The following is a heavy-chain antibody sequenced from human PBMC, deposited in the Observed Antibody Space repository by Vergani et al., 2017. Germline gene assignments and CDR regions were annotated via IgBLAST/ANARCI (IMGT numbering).Heavy chain of an antibody. D-gene: IGHD6-13*01. CDR1: GYIFTGYS. Sequence: QVQQVQSGAEVKKPGASVKVSCKTSGYIFTGYSMHWVRQAPGQGLEWMGWINPKSGDTKYAQKFQGRVTMTRDTSINTAYMELSRLRSDDTAVYYCAREWEQQLSNWGQGTLVTVSS. CDR2: INPKSGDT. V-gene: IGHV1-2*02. J-gene: IGHJ4*02. CDR3: AREWEQQLSN.